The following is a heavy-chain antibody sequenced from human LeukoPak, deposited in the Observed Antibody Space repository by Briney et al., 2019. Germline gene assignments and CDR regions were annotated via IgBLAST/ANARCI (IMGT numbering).Heavy chain of an antibody. CDR1: GYTLTELS. CDR3: ATVPPGTIFGYYFDY. V-gene: IGHV1-24*01. J-gene: IGHJ4*02. Sequence: ASVKVSCKVSGYTLTELSMHWVRQAPGKGLEWMGGFDPEDGETIYAQKFQGRVTMTEDTSTDTAYMELSSLRSEDTAAYYCATVPPGTIFGYYFDYWGQGTLVTVSS. D-gene: IGHD3-3*01. CDR2: FDPEDGET.